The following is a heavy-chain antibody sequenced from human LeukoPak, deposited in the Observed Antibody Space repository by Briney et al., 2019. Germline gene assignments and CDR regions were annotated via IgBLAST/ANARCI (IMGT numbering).Heavy chain of an antibody. CDR2: ISGSGGST. CDR3: AKKTGYYDSSGYYFDY. CDR1: GFTFSRYE. D-gene: IGHD3-22*01. V-gene: IGHV3-23*01. J-gene: IGHJ4*02. Sequence: SGGSLRLSCAASGFTFSRYEMNWVRQAPGKGLEWVSAISGSGGSTYYADSVKGRFTISRDNSKNTLYPQMNSLRAEDTAVYYCAKKTGYYDSSGYYFDYWGQGTLVTVSS.